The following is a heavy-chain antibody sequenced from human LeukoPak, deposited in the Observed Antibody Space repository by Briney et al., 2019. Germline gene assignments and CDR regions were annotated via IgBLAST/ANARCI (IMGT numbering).Heavy chain of an antibody. Sequence: ASVKVSCKASGYTFTGYYMHWVRQAPGQGLEWMGWINPNSGGTNYAQKFQGRVTMTRDTSISTAYMELSRLRSDDTAVYYCARTAGSYSHDAFDIWGQGTMVTVSS. D-gene: IGHD1-26*01. J-gene: IGHJ3*02. V-gene: IGHV1-2*02. CDR1: GYTFTGYY. CDR2: INPNSGGT. CDR3: ARTAGSYSHDAFDI.